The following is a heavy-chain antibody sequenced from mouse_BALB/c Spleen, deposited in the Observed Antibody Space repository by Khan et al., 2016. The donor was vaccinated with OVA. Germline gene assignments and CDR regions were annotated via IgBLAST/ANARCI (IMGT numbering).Heavy chain of an antibody. J-gene: IGHJ4*01. Sequence: VQLQESGPGLVAPSQSLSITCTVSGFSLTGYGVNWVRQPPGKGLEWLGMIWGDGSTDYNSALKSRLSISKDNSKSQVFLKMNSLHPDDTARYYCAREIYYDYAYYYAMDYWGQGTSVTVSS. D-gene: IGHD2-4*01. CDR2: IWGDGST. CDR3: AREIYYDYAYYYAMDY. V-gene: IGHV2-6-7*01. CDR1: GFSLTGYG.